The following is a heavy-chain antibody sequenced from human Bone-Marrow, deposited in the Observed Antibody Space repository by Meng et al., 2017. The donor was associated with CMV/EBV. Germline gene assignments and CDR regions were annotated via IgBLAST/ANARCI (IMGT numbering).Heavy chain of an antibody. V-gene: IGHV3-30*19. CDR3: ARERDYYDTPGYYAY. Sequence: GGSLRLSCAASGFSFSEYGLHWVRQVPGKGLEWVTLISYDGNNKYYPDSVKGRFTISRDNSKNTLYLQMNSLRTEDTAVYYCARERDYYDTPGYYAYWGQGALVTVSS. D-gene: IGHD3-22*01. CDR2: ISYDGNNK. CDR1: GFSFSEYG. J-gene: IGHJ4*02.